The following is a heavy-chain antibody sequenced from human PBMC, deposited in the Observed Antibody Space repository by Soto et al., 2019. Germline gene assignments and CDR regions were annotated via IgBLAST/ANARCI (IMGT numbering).Heavy chain of an antibody. J-gene: IGHJ6*02. V-gene: IGHV1-8*01. CDR3: ARDSSSSGMIYDMDV. CDR2: MNPNSGNT. Sequence: GASVKVSCKASGYTFTSYDINWVRQATGQGLEWMGWMNPNSGNTGYAQKFQGKVTMTRNTSISTAYMELSSLRSEDTAVYYCARDSSSSGMIYDMDVWGQGTTVTVSS. D-gene: IGHD6-6*01. CDR1: GYTFTSYD.